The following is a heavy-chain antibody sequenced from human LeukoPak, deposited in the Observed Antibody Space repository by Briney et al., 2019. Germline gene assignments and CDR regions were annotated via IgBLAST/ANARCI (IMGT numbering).Heavy chain of an antibody. V-gene: IGHV4-4*07. J-gene: IGHJ6*02. CDR2: IYTSGST. CDR1: GGSISSYY. CDR3: ARDTVVAATWGYYYYGMDV. Sequence: TSETLSLTCTVSGGSISSYYWSWIRQPAGKGLEWIGRIYTSGSTNYNPSLKSRVTMSVDTSKNQFSLKLSSVTAADTAVYYCARDTVVAATWGYYYYGMDVWGQGNTVTVSS. D-gene: IGHD2-15*01.